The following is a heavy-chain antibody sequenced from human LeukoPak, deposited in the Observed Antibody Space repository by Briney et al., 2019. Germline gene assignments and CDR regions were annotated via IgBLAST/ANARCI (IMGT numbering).Heavy chain of an antibody. CDR2: ISAYNGNT. CDR3: ARDNDSRDPPHFDY. J-gene: IGHJ4*02. V-gene: IGHV1-18*01. D-gene: IGHD3-16*01. CDR1: DYTFTSYG. Sequence: ASVKVSCKASDYTFTSYGISWVRQAPGQGLEWMRWISAYNGNTNYAQKLQGRVTMTTDTSTSTAYMELRSLRSEDTAVYYCARDNDSRDPPHFDYWGQGTLVTVSS.